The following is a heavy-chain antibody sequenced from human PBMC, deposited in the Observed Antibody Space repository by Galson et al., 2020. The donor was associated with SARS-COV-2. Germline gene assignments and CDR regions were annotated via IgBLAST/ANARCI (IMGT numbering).Heavy chain of an antibody. J-gene: IGHJ5*02. Sequence: ASVKVSCKVSGYTLTELSMHWVRQAPGKGLEWMGGFDPEDGETIYAQKFQGRVTMTEDTSTDTAYMELSSLRSEDTAVYYCATSPPIGVVPAARGPPWFDPWGQGTLVTVSS. CDR3: ATSPPIGVVPAARGPPWFDP. V-gene: IGHV1-24*01. CDR1: GYTLTELS. D-gene: IGHD2-2*01. CDR2: FDPEDGET.